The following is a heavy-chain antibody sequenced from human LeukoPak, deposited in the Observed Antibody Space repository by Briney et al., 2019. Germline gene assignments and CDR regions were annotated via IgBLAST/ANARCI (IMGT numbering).Heavy chain of an antibody. CDR2: INAGNGNT. Sequence: ASVKVSCKASGYTFTSYAMHWVRQAPGQRLEWMGWINAGNGNTKYSQRFQGRVTITRDTSASTAYMELSSLRSEDTAEYYCARDSRGGGGDYGDYGFQDYWGQGTLVTVSS. J-gene: IGHJ4*02. V-gene: IGHV1-3*01. CDR1: GYTFTSYA. CDR3: ARDSRGGGGDYGDYGFQDY. D-gene: IGHD4-17*01.